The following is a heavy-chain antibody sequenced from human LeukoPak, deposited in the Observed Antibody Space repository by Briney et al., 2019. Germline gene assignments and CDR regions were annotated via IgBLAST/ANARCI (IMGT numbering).Heavy chain of an antibody. CDR3: ARDHLDIVPTIYSF. V-gene: IGHV1-18*01. CDR2: ISAYNGNT. CDR1: GYTFTSYG. J-gene: IGHJ4*02. Sequence: ASVKVSCKASGYTFTSYGISRVRHAPGQGIEWMVWISAYNGNTNYAQKLQGRVTMTTDTSTSTAYMELRSLRSDDTAVYYCARDHLDIVPTIYSFWGQGTLVTVSS. D-gene: IGHD5-12*01.